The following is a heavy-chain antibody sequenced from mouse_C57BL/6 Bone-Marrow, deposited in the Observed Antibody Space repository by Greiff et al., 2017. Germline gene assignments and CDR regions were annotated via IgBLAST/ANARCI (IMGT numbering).Heavy chain of an antibody. CDR1: GFNIKDDD. CDR2: IGPENGDT. V-gene: IGHV14-4*01. CDR3: TIDYDGFAY. D-gene: IGHD2-4*01. Sequence: EVQLQESGAELVRPGASVKLSCTASGFNIKDDDMHWVQQRPEQGLEWIGRIGPENGDTEYASKVQGKATITADTSSNTAYLQLSSLTSEDTAVDYCTIDYDGFAYWGQGTLVTVSA. J-gene: IGHJ3*01.